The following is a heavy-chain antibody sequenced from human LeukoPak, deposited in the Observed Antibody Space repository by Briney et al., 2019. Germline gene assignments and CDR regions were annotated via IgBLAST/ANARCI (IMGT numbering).Heavy chain of an antibody. D-gene: IGHD3-9*01. Sequence: ASVKVSCKASGYTFTSYYMHWVRQAPGQGLEWMGIINPSGGSTSYAQKFQGRVTMTRDMSTSTVYMELSRLRSDDTAVYYCARARDILTGYPPFDYWGQGTLVTVSS. CDR3: ARARDILTGYPPFDY. J-gene: IGHJ4*02. CDR1: GYTFTSYY. CDR2: INPSGGST. V-gene: IGHV1-46*01.